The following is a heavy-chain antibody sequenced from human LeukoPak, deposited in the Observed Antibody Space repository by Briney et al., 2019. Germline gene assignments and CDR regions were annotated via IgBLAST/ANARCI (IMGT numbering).Heavy chain of an antibody. CDR3: ARDRRGYCSGGSCYLFDY. Sequence: SVKVSCKASGGTFSSYAISWVRQAPGQGFEWMGRIIPILGLANYAQKFQGRVTITADKSTSTAYMELSSLRSEDTAVYYCARDRRGYCSGGSCYLFDYWGQGTLVTVSS. J-gene: IGHJ4*02. V-gene: IGHV1-69*04. CDR1: GGTFSSYA. CDR2: IIPILGLA. D-gene: IGHD2-15*01.